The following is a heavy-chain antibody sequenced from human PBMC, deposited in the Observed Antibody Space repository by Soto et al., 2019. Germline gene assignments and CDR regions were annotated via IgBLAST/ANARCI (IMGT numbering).Heavy chain of an antibody. CDR1: GASITTGGYY. CDR2: SYYSGNT. V-gene: IGHV4-31*03. CDR3: ARVSGLVNYYFDY. D-gene: IGHD3-9*01. J-gene: IGHJ4*02. Sequence: QVQLQESGPGLVKPSQTLSLTCTVSGASITTGGYYWSWIRQHPGKGLEWIGHSYYSGNTYYNPSLNSRGXXSXDKXKNQFSRNLRSVTAADTAVYYCARVSGLVNYYFDYWGQGTLVTVSS.